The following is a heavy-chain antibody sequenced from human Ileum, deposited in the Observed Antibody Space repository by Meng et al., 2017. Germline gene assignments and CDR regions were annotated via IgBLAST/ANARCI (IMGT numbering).Heavy chain of an antibody. CDR3: ARDHMGSLDY. CDR2: AST. V-gene: IGHV4-61*08. Sequence: QVHRQASGPGLVRPSETLSLLCTVAGGSVSRAVYQWGWIRQPPGKGLEWIGYASTTYNPSLKSRVTISLDTSRNQFSLSLSSVTAADTAVYYCARDHMGSLDYWGQGILVTVSS. CDR1: GGSVSRAVYQ. D-gene: IGHD1-26*01. J-gene: IGHJ4*02.